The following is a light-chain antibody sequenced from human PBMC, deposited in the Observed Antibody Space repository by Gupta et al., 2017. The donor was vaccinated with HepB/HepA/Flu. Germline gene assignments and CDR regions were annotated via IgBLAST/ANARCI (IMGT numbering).Light chain of an antibody. CDR1: KLGDKY. Sequence: SSELTQPPSVSVSPGQTATITCSGDKLGDKYACWYQQKAGQSPVMVIYQDTKRPSGISDRFSGSNSGNTATLTISGTQAIDEADYYCQAWDSSIAVFGGGTKLTVL. V-gene: IGLV3-1*01. CDR2: QDT. J-gene: IGLJ2*01. CDR3: QAWDSSIAV.